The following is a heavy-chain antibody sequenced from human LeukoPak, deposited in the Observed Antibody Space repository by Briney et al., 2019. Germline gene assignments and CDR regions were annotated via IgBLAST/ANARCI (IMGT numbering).Heavy chain of an antibody. V-gene: IGHV3-21*01. CDR3: ARGLGTTETNEYYYDSSGYYDGGLDY. CDR2: ISGRSTYI. CDR1: GFTFSSYT. D-gene: IGHD3-22*01. J-gene: IGHJ4*02. Sequence: GGSLRLSCSASGFTFSSYTMNWVRQAPGKGLEWVSSISGRSTYIFYADSVKGRFTISRDNAKNSLSLQTNSLRAEDTAVYYCARGLGTTETNEYYYDSSGYYDGGLDYWGQGTLVTVSS.